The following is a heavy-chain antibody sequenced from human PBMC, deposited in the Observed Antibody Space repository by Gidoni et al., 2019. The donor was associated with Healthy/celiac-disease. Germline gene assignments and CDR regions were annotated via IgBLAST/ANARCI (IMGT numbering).Heavy chain of an antibody. CDR2: IIPIFGTA. Sequence: QVQLVQSGAEVKKPGSSVKVSCKASGGTFSSYAISWVRQAPGQGLEWMGGIIPIFGTANYAQKFQGRVTITADKSTSTAYMELSSLRSEDTAVYYCARGSEVVAEPGYYYYGMDVWGKGTTVTVSS. CDR3: ARGSEVVAEPGYYYYGMDV. V-gene: IGHV1-69*06. D-gene: IGHD2-15*01. CDR1: GGTFSSYA. J-gene: IGHJ6*04.